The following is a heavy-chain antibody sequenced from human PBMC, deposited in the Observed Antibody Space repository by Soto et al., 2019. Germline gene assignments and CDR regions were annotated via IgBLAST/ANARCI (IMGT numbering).Heavy chain of an antibody. CDR1: GGSFSGYY. V-gene: IGHV4-34*01. J-gene: IGHJ6*03. Sequence: PSETLSLTCAVYGGSFSGYYWSWIRQPPGKGLEWIGEINHSGSTNYNPSLKSRVTISVDTSKNQFSLKLGSVTAADTAVYYCARALQGGIVVVPAGYYYMDVWGKGTTVTVSS. CDR3: ARALQGGIVVVPAGYYYMDV. D-gene: IGHD2-2*01. CDR2: INHSGST.